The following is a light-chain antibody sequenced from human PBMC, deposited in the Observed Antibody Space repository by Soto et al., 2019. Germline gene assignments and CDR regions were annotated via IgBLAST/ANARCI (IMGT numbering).Light chain of an antibody. J-gene: IGKJ1*01. V-gene: IGKV3-15*01. CDR2: RES. CDR3: QQRYNWPRT. CDR1: QSVRSN. Sequence: EIGLTQSAGTLALSPGEGDTLXCRASQSVRSNFVWYQQKAGEARRLPIKRESTRAPGIPARFSGSGSGTEFTFTISSLQSEDFAVYFCQQRYNWPRTFGQGTKV.